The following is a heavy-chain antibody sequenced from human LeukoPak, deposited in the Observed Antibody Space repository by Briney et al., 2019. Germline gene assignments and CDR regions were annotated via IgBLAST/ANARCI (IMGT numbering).Heavy chain of an antibody. CDR2: INWNGGST. Sequence: GGSLRLSRAASGFTFDDYGMSWVRQAPGKGLEWVSGINWNGGSTGYADSVKGRFTISRDNAKNSLYLQMNSLRAEDTALYYCARGGYYDSSGYPPPDYWGQGTLVTVSS. D-gene: IGHD3-22*01. V-gene: IGHV3-20*04. J-gene: IGHJ4*02. CDR1: GFTFDDYG. CDR3: ARGGYYDSSGYPPPDY.